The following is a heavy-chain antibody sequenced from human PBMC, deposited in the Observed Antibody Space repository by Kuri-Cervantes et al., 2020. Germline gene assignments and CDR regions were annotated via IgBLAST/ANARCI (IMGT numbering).Heavy chain of an antibody. CDR3: ARWEGTTVTTQFDY. Sequence: SETLSLTCAVSGGSISSSNWWSWVRQPPGKGLEWIGEIYHSGSTNYNPSLKSRVTISVDKSKNQFSLKLSSVTAADTTVYYCARWEGTTVTTQFDYWGQGTLVTVSS. CDR2: IYHSGST. CDR1: GGSISSSNW. J-gene: IGHJ4*02. D-gene: IGHD4-17*01. V-gene: IGHV4-4*02.